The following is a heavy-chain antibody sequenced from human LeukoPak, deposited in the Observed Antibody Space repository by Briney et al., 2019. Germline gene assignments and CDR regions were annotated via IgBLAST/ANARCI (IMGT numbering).Heavy chain of an antibody. J-gene: IGHJ4*02. CDR1: GFTFSSYE. CDR2: ISDSSSTK. D-gene: IGHD5-12*01. CDR3: ATASRGYSLTFDY. Sequence: PGGSLRLSCAASGFTFSSYEMNWVRQAPGKGLEWVSYISDSSSTKYYADSVKGRFTISRDNAKNTLYLQLSSLRVEDTAVYYCATASRGYSLTFDYWGQGSLVTVSS. V-gene: IGHV3-48*03.